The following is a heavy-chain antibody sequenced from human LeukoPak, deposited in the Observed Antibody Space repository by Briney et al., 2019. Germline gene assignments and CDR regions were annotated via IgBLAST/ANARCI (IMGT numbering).Heavy chain of an antibody. Sequence: GRSLTLSCAASGFTFSSFGTHWVRQAPGKGLEWVAIIWSDGNNKYYADAVKDRFTISRDNSKNTMYLQMNSLSAEDTAVHYCARDGYSFGSLDYWGPGTLVTVSS. CDR3: ARDGYSFGSLDY. D-gene: IGHD5-18*01. CDR2: IWSDGNNK. V-gene: IGHV3-33*01. CDR1: GFTFSSFG. J-gene: IGHJ4*02.